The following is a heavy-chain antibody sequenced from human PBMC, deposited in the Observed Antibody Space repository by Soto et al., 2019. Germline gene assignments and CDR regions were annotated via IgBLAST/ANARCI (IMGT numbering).Heavy chain of an antibody. CDR2: INHSGST. CDR1: GGSFSGYY. Sequence: QVQLQQWGAGLLKPSETLSLTCAVYGGSFSGYYWSWIRQPPGKGLEWIGEINHSGSTNYNPSLKSRVTISVDTSKNQFSLKLSSVTAADTAVYYCARAKVGVLMVYAIDYWGQGTLVTVSS. D-gene: IGHD2-8*01. J-gene: IGHJ4*02. CDR3: ARAKVGVLMVYAIDY. V-gene: IGHV4-34*01.